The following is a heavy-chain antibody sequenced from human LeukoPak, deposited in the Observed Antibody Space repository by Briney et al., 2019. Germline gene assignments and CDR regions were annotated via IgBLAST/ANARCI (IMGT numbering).Heavy chain of an antibody. Sequence: GGSLRLSCAASGFTFSSYAMHWVRQAPGKGLEWVAVISYDGSNKYYADSVKGRFTISRDNSKNTLYLQMNSLRAEDTAVYYCAGHSSGYYSHIDNWGQGTLVTVSS. CDR3: AGHSSGYYSHIDN. CDR2: ISYDGSNK. D-gene: IGHD3-22*01. CDR1: GFTFSSYA. J-gene: IGHJ4*02. V-gene: IGHV3-30-3*01.